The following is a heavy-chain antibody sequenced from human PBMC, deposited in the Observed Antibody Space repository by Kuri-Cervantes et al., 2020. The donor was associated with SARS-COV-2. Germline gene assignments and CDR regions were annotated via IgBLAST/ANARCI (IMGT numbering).Heavy chain of an antibody. V-gene: IGHV4-38-2*01. J-gene: IGHJ4*02. Sequence: SETLSLTCAVSGYSISSGYYWGWIRQPPGKGLEWIGSIYHSGSTYYNPSLKSRVTISVDTPKNQFSLKLSSVTAADTAVYYCATTYAFLGGEPKSSPGYWGQGTLVTVSS. CDR2: IYHSGST. D-gene: IGHD1-1*01. CDR3: ATTYAFLGGEPKSSPGY. CDR1: GYSISSGYY.